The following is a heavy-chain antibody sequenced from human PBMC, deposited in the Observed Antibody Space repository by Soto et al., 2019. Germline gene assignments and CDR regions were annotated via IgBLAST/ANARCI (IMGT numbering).Heavy chain of an antibody. J-gene: IGHJ6*02. CDR2: INPSGGST. D-gene: IGHD1-26*01. Sequence: ASVKVSCKASGYTFTSYYMHWVRQAPGQGLERMGIINPSGGSTSYAQKFQGRVTMTRDTSTSTVYMELSSLRSEDTAVYYCAIDFSLVGATPRYYYYGMDVWGQGTTVTVFS. V-gene: IGHV1-46*03. CDR3: AIDFSLVGATPRYYYYGMDV. CDR1: GYTFTSYY.